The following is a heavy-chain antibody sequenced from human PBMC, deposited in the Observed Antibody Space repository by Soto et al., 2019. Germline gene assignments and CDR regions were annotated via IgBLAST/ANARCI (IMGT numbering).Heavy chain of an antibody. CDR2: ISDSGGGT. J-gene: IGHJ4*02. CDR1: GFTFSNYA. Sequence: GGSLRLCCAASGFTFSNYAMSWVRQAPGKGLEWVSGISDSGGGTYYADSVKGRFTISRDNSKNTLFVQMNSLRAEDTAVYYCAKEWGKQGMPLFDYWGPGILVTVSS. D-gene: IGHD3-16*01. V-gene: IGHV3-23*01. CDR3: AKEWGKQGMPLFDY.